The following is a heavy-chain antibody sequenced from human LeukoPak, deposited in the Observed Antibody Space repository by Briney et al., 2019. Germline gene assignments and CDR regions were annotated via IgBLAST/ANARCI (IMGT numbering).Heavy chain of an antibody. J-gene: IGHJ4*02. D-gene: IGHD3-22*01. V-gene: IGHV3-15*01. CDR2: IKSKTDGGTT. CDR3: TTHYYDASGDDY. CDR1: GFTFSNAW. Sequence: GGSLRLSCAASGFTFSNAWMTCVRQPPGKGLEWVGRIKSKTDGGTTDYAAPVKGRFTISRDDSKNTLYLQMNSLITEDTAVYYCTTHYYDASGDDYWGQGTLVTVSS.